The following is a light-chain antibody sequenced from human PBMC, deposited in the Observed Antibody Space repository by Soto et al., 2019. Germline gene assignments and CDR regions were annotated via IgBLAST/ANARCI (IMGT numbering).Light chain of an antibody. CDR3: QQYGSSPIT. CDR2: GAS. CDR1: QSLRSTS. Sequence: EIVLTQSPRTLSLFPGERATLSCRASQSLRSTSLAWYQQKPGQAPRLLISGASTRATGIPDRFSGSGSGTDFTLTISRLEPEDFAVYYCQQYGSSPITFGQGTRLEIK. V-gene: IGKV3-20*01. J-gene: IGKJ5*01.